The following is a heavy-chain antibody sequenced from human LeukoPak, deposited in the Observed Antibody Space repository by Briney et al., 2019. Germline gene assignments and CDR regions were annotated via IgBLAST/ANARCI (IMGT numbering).Heavy chain of an antibody. CDR2: ISWDGVNT. Sequence: GGTLRLSCAASGFTFDDYGMHWVRQAPGKGLEWVSFISWDGVNTFYADSVKGRFTIFRDNSKNSLFLQMNTLRTEDTAAYFCTRGASVGVAAPGHWGQGTLVTVSS. D-gene: IGHD6-13*01. J-gene: IGHJ4*02. CDR1: GFTFDDYG. V-gene: IGHV3-43D*03. CDR3: TRGASVGVAAPGH.